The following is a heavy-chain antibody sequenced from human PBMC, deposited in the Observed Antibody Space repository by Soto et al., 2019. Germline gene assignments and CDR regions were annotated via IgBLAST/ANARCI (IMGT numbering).Heavy chain of an antibody. V-gene: IGHV3-23*01. CDR2: ISGSGGST. Sequence: GGSLRLSCAASGFTFSSYAMSWVRQAPGKGLEWVSAISGSGGSTYYADSVKGRFTISRDNSKNTLYLQMNSLRAEDTAVYYCAKDLSLRGSIAPNENRFDPWGQGTLVTVSS. D-gene: IGHD6-13*01. CDR1: GFTFSSYA. J-gene: IGHJ5*02. CDR3: AKDLSLRGSIAPNENRFDP.